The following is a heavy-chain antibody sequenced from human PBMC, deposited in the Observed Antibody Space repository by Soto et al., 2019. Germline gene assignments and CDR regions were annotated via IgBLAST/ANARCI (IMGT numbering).Heavy chain of an antibody. J-gene: IGHJ4*02. CDR3: ARASLGLDY. Sequence: SETLSLTCTVSGGSISGYYWSWLRQPPGKGLEWIGYIYYSGSTNYNPSLKSRVTISVDTSKNQFSLKLSSVTAADTAVYYCARASLGLDYWGQGTLVTVSS. V-gene: IGHV4-59*01. CDR2: IYYSGST. D-gene: IGHD3-16*01. CDR1: GGSISGYY.